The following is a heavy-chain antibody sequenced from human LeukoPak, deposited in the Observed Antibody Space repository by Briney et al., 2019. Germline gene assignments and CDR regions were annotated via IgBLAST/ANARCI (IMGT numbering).Heavy chain of an antibody. CDR1: GLTFDNHA. D-gene: IGHD3-16*01. CDR2: ISRRSGTT. Sequence: GGSLRLSCVVSGLTFDNHAMHWVRHGPGKGLEWVSSISRRSGTTGYAAAVKGRFTISRDNAKNSLYLQMHGLRPEDTALYYCAKDMGGRANGAFDVWGQGTMVTVSS. J-gene: IGHJ3*01. V-gene: IGHV3-9*01. CDR3: AKDMGGRANGAFDV.